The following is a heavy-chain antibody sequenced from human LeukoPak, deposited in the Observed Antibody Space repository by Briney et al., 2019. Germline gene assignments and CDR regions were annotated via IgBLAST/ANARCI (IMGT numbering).Heavy chain of an antibody. V-gene: IGHV3-74*01. CDR1: GFTFSSYA. Sequence: GRSLRLSCAASGFTFSSYAMHWVRQAPGKGLVWVSRIISDGSSTTYAGSVKGRFTISRDNAKNMLYLQMNNLRAEDTAVYYCATDGGYAFDIWGQGTMVTVSS. CDR2: IISDGSST. J-gene: IGHJ3*02. CDR3: ATDGGYAFDI. D-gene: IGHD3-10*01.